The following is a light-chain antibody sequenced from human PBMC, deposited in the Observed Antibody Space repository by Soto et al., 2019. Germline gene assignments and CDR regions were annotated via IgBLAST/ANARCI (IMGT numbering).Light chain of an antibody. CDR2: GVS. CDR3: YSSRSSSTTFYG. J-gene: IGLJ1*01. V-gene: IGLV2-14*03. Sequence: QSALTQPASVSGSPGQSITISCAGTSSDIGGSEYVAWYQQHPGKAPKLMIYGVSNRPSGVSNRFSGSKSGNTASLTISGLQAEDEADYFCYSSRSSSTTFYGLGTWTKLTVL. CDR1: SSDIGGSEY.